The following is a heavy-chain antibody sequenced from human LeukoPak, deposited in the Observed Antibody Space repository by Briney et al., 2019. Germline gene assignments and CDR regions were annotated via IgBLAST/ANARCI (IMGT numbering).Heavy chain of an antibody. J-gene: IGHJ4*02. CDR1: GFTFDDYA. D-gene: IGHD3-10*01. V-gene: IGHV3-9*01. CDR3: ARDGLGSYDQ. Sequence: GGSLRLSCAASGFTFDDYAMPWVRQAPGKGLEWVSGISWNSGSIGYADSVKGRFTISRDNAKNSLYLQMNSLRAEDTAVYYCARDGLGSYDQWGQGTLVTVSS. CDR2: ISWNSGSI.